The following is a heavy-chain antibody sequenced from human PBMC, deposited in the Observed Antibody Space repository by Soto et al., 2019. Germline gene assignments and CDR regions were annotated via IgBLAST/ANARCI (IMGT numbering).Heavy chain of an antibody. CDR3: ARAHYGDYGSLFEPYYYYGMDV. J-gene: IGHJ6*02. CDR1: GGSFIGYY. V-gene: IGHV4-34*01. CDR2: INHSGST. Sequence: SETLSLTCAVYGGSFIGYYWSWIRQPPGKGLEWIGEINHSGSTNYNPSLKSRVTISVDTSKNQFSLKLTSVTAADSAVYYCARAHYGDYGSLFEPYYYYGMDVWGQGTTVTVSS. D-gene: IGHD4-17*01.